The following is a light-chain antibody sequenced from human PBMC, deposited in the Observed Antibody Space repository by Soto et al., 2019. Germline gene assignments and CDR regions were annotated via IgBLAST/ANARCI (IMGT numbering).Light chain of an antibody. J-gene: IGKJ5*01. Sequence: ETVMTQSPVTLSVSLGEGATLSCSASQSVSIHLAWYQQKPGQAPRLLIYDTSTRATGIPARFSGSGSGTEFTLTISSLQSEDFAAYYCQQYSNWPPINFGQGTRLEIK. CDR2: DTS. CDR3: QQYSNWPPIN. V-gene: IGKV3-15*01. CDR1: QSVSIH.